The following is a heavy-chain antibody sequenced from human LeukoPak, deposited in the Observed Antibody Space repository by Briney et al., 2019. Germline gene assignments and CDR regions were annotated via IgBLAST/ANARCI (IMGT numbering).Heavy chain of an antibody. CDR2: ISGSGGST. Sequence: PGGSLRLSCAASGFTFSGYAMSWVRQAPGKGLEWVSAISGSGGSTYYADSVKGRFTISRDNSKNTLYLQMNSLRAEDTAVYYCAKDVRVWSSGWYEWFDYWGQGTLVTVSS. D-gene: IGHD6-19*01. CDR1: GFTFSGYA. CDR3: AKDVRVWSSGWYEWFDY. J-gene: IGHJ4*02. V-gene: IGHV3-23*01.